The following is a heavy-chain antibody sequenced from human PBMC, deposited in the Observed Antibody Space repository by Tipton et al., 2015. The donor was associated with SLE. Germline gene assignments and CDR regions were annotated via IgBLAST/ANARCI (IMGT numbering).Heavy chain of an antibody. J-gene: IGHJ4*02. CDR2: IYYSGGT. CDR3: ARVGYCSGGSCYSASRVFDY. V-gene: IGHV4-59*01. D-gene: IGHD2-15*01. Sequence: TLSLTCTVSGGSISSYYWSWIRQPPGKGLEWIGYIYYSGGTNYNPSLKSRVTISVDTSKNQFSLKLSSVTAADTAVYYCARVGYCSGGSCYSASRVFDYWGQGTLVTVSS. CDR1: GGSISSYY.